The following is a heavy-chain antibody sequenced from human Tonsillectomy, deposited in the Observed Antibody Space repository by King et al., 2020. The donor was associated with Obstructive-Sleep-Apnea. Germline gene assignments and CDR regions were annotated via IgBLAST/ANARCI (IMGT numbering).Heavy chain of an antibody. CDR2: MSYDGSNK. J-gene: IGHJ4*02. Sequence: VQLVESGGGVVQPGRSLRLSCAASAFTFSSYGRHWVRQAPGKGLEGVGGMSYDGSNKYYADSVKGRLTISRDNSKNTLYLQMNSLRAEDTAVYYCAKGDVADYWGQGTLVTVSS. D-gene: IGHD5-12*01. V-gene: IGHV3-30*18. CDR3: AKGDVADY. CDR1: AFTFSSYG.